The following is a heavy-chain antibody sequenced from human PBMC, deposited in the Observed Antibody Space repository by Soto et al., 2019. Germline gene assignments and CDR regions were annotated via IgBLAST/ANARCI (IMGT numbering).Heavy chain of an antibody. J-gene: IGHJ6*02. CDR1: RVAFSKFI. Sequence: QAQLEQSGGEVKKPGSSVKVSCKASRVAFSKFIVTWVRQATGLGLEWVGGIIPIFGTAHYAQQFQGRVTITADESTSTSYMEVNNLRSEDTAVYYFAKVRYTSQMGYSYEMDVLGQGTTFILPS. CDR2: IIPIFGTA. V-gene: IGHV1-69*01. D-gene: IGHD1-20*01. CDR3: AKVRYTSQMGYSYEMDV.